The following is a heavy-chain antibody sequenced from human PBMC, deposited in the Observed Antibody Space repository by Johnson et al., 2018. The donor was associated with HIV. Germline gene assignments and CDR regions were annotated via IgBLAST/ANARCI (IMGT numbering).Heavy chain of an antibody. CDR2: IKQDGSEK. CDR1: GFTFSSYW. J-gene: IGHJ3*02. D-gene: IGHD3-10*01. Sequence: VQLVESGGGLVQPGGSLRLSCAASGFTFSSYWMSWVRQAPGKGLEWVANIKQDGSEKYYVDSVKGRFTISRDNAKNSLYLQVNSLRAEDTAVYYCARRKVEVPNQWFDAFDIWGQGTMVTVSS. V-gene: IGHV3-7*03. CDR3: ARRKVEVPNQWFDAFDI.